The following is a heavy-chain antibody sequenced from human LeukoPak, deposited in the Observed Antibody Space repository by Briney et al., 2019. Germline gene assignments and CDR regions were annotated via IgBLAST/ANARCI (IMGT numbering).Heavy chain of an antibody. CDR3: ARGGYYYDTCGPFDY. J-gene: IGHJ4*02. D-gene: IGHD3-22*01. Sequence: LRLSCAASGFTFSSYTMSWVRQHPGKGLEWIGYTSHSGSTSYNPSLKSRVTISVDTSNNEFSLRLTSVTAADTAVYYCARGGYYYDTCGPFDYWGQGTLVTVSS. CDR1: GFTFSSYT. V-gene: IGHV4-31*02. CDR2: TSHSGST.